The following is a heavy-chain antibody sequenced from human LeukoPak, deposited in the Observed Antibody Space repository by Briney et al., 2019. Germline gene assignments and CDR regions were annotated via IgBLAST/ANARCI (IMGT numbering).Heavy chain of an antibody. Sequence: GGSLRLSCVASGFIFSDYYMSWIRQAPGKGLEWVSYISSSGSTIHYADSVKGRFTISRDNAKNSLFLQMNSLRVEDTAVYYCAGGGRGYSGSYFSTYWGQGTLVTVSS. CDR3: AGGGRGYSGSYFSTY. J-gene: IGHJ4*02. CDR1: GFIFSDYY. V-gene: IGHV3-11*01. D-gene: IGHD1-26*01. CDR2: ISSSGSTI.